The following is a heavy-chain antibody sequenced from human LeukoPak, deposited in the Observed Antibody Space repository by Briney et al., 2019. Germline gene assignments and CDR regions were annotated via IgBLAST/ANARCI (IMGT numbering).Heavy chain of an antibody. CDR3: ARDYGDYVLAFDI. Sequence: PSETLSLTCTVSAGSISSYYWSWIREPPGKGVEWIGYIYYSGSTNYNPSLKSRVTISVDTSKNQFSLKLSSVTAADTAVYYCARDYGDYVLAFDIWGQGTMVTVSS. J-gene: IGHJ3*02. D-gene: IGHD4-17*01. CDR2: IYYSGST. V-gene: IGHV4-59*01. CDR1: AGSISSYY.